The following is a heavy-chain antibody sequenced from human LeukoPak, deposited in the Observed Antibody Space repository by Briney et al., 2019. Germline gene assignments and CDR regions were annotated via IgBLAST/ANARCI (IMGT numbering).Heavy chain of an antibody. V-gene: IGHV3-23*01. Sequence: PGGSLRLSCAASGFTLSTYTMSWVRQTPGKGLEWVAATSSSDAGTYHADSVRGRFTISRDNSKNTLYLQMNRLRAEDTAVYYCAGRGSGSYFDYWGQGTLVTVSS. CDR2: TSSSDAGT. J-gene: IGHJ4*02. CDR1: GFTLSTYT. CDR3: AGRGSGSYFDY. D-gene: IGHD3-10*01.